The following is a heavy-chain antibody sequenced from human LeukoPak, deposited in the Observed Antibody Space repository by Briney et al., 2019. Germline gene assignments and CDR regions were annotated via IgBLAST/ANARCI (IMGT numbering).Heavy chain of an antibody. CDR1: GYTFTGYY. V-gene: IGHV1-2*02. J-gene: IGHJ3*02. D-gene: IGHD3-10*01. CDR3: ARNLWFGESSDAFDM. CDR2: INPNSGGT. Sequence: ASVTVSCKASGYTFTGYYMHWVRQAPGQGLEWMGWINPNSGGTNYAQQFQGRVTMIRDTSISTAYMELSSLRSDDTAVYYCARNLWFGESSDAFDMWGQGTMVTVSS.